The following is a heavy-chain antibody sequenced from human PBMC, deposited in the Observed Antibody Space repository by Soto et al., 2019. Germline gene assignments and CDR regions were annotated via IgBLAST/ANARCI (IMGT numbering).Heavy chain of an antibody. V-gene: IGHV1-18*01. Sequence: QVQLVQSGAEVKKPGASVKVSCKASGYTFTSYGISWVRQAPGQGLEWMGWISAYNGNTNYAQKLQGRVTMTTDTSTITAYMELRSLRSDDTAVYYCAIDVLGSGSALPSSFDLWGRGTLVTVSS. CDR3: AIDVLGSGSALPSSFDL. CDR1: GYTFTSYG. J-gene: IGHJ2*01. D-gene: IGHD6-19*01. CDR2: ISAYNGNT.